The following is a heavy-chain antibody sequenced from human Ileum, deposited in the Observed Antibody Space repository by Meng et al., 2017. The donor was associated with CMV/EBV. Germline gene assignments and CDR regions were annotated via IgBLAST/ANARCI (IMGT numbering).Heavy chain of an antibody. D-gene: IGHD3-10*01. CDR1: YSITKHI. J-gene: IGHJ4*02. CDR2: INGVNGRT. CDR3: TRGRVSASRYGSGQLDS. Sequence: YSITKHIIDWVRQAPGHRPEWMGWINGVNGRTHYAPRFLHRVTTTINTSAQTSHMQWSITTSEATVVYFGTRGRVSASRYGSGQLDSWGQGTLVTVSS. V-gene: IGHV1-3*01.